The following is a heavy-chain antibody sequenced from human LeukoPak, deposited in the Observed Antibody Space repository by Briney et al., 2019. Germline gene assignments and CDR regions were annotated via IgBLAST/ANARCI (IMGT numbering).Heavy chain of an antibody. CDR2: ISSSSSYI. V-gene: IGHV3-21*01. D-gene: IGHD1-26*01. CDR3: ARDLGEWELLNAFDI. J-gene: IGHJ3*02. Sequence: GGSLRLSCAASGFTFSSYSMNWVRRAPGKGLEWVSSISSSSSYIYYADSVKGRFTISRDNAKNSLYLQMNSLRAEDTAVYYCARDLGEWELLNAFDIWGQGTMVTVSS. CDR1: GFTFSSYS.